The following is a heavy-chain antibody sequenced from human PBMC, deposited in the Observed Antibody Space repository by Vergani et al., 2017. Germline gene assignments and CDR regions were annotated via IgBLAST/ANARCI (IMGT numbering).Heavy chain of an antibody. CDR1: GYTFTGYY. Sequence: QVQLVQSGAEVKKPGASVKVSCKASGYTFTGYYMHWVRQAPGQGLEWMGIINPSGGSTSYAQKFQGRVTMTMDTSTSTVYMELSSLRSEDTAVYYCAREGGSSSWYPIYYYYGMDVWGQGTTVTVSS. CDR2: INPSGGST. J-gene: IGHJ6*02. CDR3: AREGGSSSWYPIYYYYGMDV. D-gene: IGHD6-13*01. V-gene: IGHV1-46*01.